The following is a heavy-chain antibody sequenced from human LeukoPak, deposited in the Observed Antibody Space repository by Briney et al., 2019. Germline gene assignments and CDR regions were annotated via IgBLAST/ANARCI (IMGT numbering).Heavy chain of an antibody. Sequence: GASVKVSCKASGYTFTGYYMHWVRQAPGQGLEWMGWINPNSGGTNYAQKFQGRVTMTRDTSISTAYMELSRLRSDDTAVYYCARVSGRAAPTTKNFLEWLSATGDYYYYYYMDVWGKGTTVTVSS. J-gene: IGHJ6*03. V-gene: IGHV1-2*02. CDR3: ARVSGRAAPTTKNFLEWLSATGDYYYYYYMDV. D-gene: IGHD3-3*01. CDR2: INPNSGGT. CDR1: GYTFTGYY.